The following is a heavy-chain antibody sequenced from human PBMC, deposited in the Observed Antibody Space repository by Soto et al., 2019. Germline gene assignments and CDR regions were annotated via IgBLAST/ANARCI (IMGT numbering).Heavy chain of an antibody. Sequence: QVQFVESGGDVVQPGTSLRLSCAASGFSFSTNVLHWVRQAPGKGLEWVAVMSPSGAERYYTDSVKGRFIISRDNSKNTLYLQMNSLTTDDTAVYYCALDNIPAAPDYFDYWGQGTLVTVSS. CDR1: GFSFSTNV. CDR3: ALDNIPAAPDYFDY. V-gene: IGHV3-30-3*01. J-gene: IGHJ4*02. D-gene: IGHD2-2*01. CDR2: MSPSGAER.